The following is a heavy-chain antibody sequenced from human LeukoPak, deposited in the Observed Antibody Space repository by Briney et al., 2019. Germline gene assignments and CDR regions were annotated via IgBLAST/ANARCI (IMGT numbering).Heavy chain of an antibody. D-gene: IGHD3-3*01. Sequence: GSLRLSCAASGFTFSSYSMNWVRQAPGKGLEWVSSISSSSSYIYYADSVKGRFTISRDNAKNSLYLQMNSLRAEDTAVYYCAREGDFWSGYLDYWGQGTLVTVSS. CDR1: GFTFSSYS. CDR3: AREGDFWSGYLDY. CDR2: ISSSSSYI. V-gene: IGHV3-21*01. J-gene: IGHJ4*02.